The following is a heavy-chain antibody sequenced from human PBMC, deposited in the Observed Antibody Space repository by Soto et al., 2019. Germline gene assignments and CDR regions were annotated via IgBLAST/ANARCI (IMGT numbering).Heavy chain of an antibody. Sequence: EVQLVESGGGLVQPGGSLRLSCAASGFTFSNYWMSWVRQAPGKGLEWVANIKYDGSEKHYVDSVKGRFTISRDNAKNSLYLRMNNLRAEDTAIYFCAAANGPYYCMDVWGKGTTVTVSS. J-gene: IGHJ6*03. CDR1: GFTFSNYW. CDR3: AAANGPYYCMDV. CDR2: IKYDGSEK. V-gene: IGHV3-7*01.